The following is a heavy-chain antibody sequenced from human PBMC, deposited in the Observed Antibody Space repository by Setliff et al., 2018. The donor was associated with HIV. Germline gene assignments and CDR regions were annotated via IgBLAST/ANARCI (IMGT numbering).Heavy chain of an antibody. Sequence: ASVKVSCKPSGFTFTGYYLHWVRQAPGQGLEWMGWINPNNGDTNYEQRFQGRVTTTRDTSITTVYMVLNRLTPGDTAVYYCASPYENNSGPDYWGQGTPVTVSS. CDR1: GFTFTGYY. D-gene: IGHD7-27*01. CDR3: ASPYENNSGPDY. V-gene: IGHV1-2*02. J-gene: IGHJ4*02. CDR2: INPNNGDT.